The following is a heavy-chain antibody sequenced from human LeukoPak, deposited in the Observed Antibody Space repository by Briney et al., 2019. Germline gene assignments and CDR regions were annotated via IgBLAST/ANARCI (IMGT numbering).Heavy chain of an antibody. Sequence: PSETLSRTCTVSGDSSTNSNFYWGWIRQSPGKGLEWIGSIFHSGSTNYNPSLKSRVTISVDTSKNQFYLRVRSVTAAETALYYCAGRGIVTGYFDFWGRGTLVTVSS. V-gene: IGHV4-39*01. CDR1: GDSSTNSNFY. D-gene: IGHD3-9*01. CDR3: AGRGIVTGYFDF. J-gene: IGHJ4*02. CDR2: IFHSGST.